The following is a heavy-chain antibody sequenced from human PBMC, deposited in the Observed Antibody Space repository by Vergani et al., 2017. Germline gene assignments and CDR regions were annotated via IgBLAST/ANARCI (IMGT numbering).Heavy chain of an antibody. CDR1: GGSISSSSYY. CDR3: ARGGSVGGSTGTRVVGAPYNWFDP. Sequence: QLQLQESGPGLVKPSETLSLTCTVSGGSISSSSYYWGWIRQPPGKGLEWIGSIYYSGSTYYNPSLKSRVTISVDTSKNQFSLKLSSVTAADTAVYYCARGGSVGGSTGTRVVGAPYNWFDPWGQGTLVTVSS. D-gene: IGHD1-1*01. CDR2: IYYSGST. J-gene: IGHJ5*02. V-gene: IGHV4-39*07.